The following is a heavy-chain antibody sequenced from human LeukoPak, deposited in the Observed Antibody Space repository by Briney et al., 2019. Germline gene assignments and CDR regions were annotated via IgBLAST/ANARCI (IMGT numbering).Heavy chain of an antibody. CDR2: ISNSGSTI. CDR1: GYTFSSYE. CDR3: ARDGGYCSSPSCHIDY. Sequence: PGGSLRLSCAASGYTFSSYEMNWVRQAPGKGLEWVSYISNSGSTIYYADSVKGRFTISRDNAKNSLYLQMNGLRAEDTAVYYCARDGGYCSSPSCHIDYWGQGTLVTVSS. V-gene: IGHV3-48*03. J-gene: IGHJ4*02. D-gene: IGHD2-2*01.